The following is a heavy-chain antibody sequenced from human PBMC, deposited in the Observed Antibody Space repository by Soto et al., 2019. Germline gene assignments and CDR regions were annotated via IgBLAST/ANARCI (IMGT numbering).Heavy chain of an antibody. D-gene: IGHD3-22*01. CDR1: GFTFSSYA. J-gene: IGHJ4*02. CDR2: ISYDGSNK. CDR3: ARAGDSSGYYLD. V-gene: IGHV3-30-3*01. Sequence: PGGSLRLSCAASGFTFSSYAMHWVRQAPGKGLEWVAVISYDGSNKYYADSVKGRFTISRDNSKNTLYLQMNSLRAEDTAVYYCARAGDSSGYYLDWGQGTLVTVSS.